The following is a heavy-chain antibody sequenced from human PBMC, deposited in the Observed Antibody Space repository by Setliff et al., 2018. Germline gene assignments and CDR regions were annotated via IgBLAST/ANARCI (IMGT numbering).Heavy chain of an antibody. CDR2: IYAGEAT. D-gene: IGHD3-3*01. CDR1: GDSISNYY. J-gene: IGHJ6*02. V-gene: IGHV4-4*07. CDR3: ARGKGDPNYNFWSGYYLYYYYGMDV. Sequence: SETLSLTCTVSGDSISNYYWIRQTAGKGLEWIEPIYAGEATYYNPSLESRVGIPVDSSKKRFSLKVSSVTAADTAVYYCARGKGDPNYNFWSGYYLYYYYGMDVWGQGTTVTVSS.